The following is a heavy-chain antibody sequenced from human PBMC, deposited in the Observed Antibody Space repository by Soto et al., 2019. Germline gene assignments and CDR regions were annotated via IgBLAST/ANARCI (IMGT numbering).Heavy chain of an antibody. CDR1: GGPFSGFS. CDR2: INHSGST. Sequence: SETLSLTCAVSGGPFSGFSWSWIRQSPGKGLEWIGEINHSGSTYYNPSLKSRVTMSLDKSNNSFSMKLASVTAADTGVYFCASSGPLYSAVTARDYWGPGLVVTVSS. CDR3: ASSGPLYSAVTARDY. D-gene: IGHD1-26*01. J-gene: IGHJ4*02. V-gene: IGHV4-34*01.